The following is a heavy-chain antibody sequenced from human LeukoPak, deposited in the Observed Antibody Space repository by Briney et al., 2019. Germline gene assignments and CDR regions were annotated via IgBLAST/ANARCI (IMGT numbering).Heavy chain of an antibody. J-gene: IGHJ5*02. V-gene: IGHV4-39*01. D-gene: IGHD3-22*01. CDR2: IYYSGST. CDR1: GGSISSSSYY. CDR3: AGYHTRITMIVVVIGGWFDP. Sequence: SETLSLTCTVSGGSISSSSYYWGWIRQPPGKGLEWIGSIYYSGSTYYNPSLKSRVTISVDTSKNQFSLKLSSVTAADTAVYYCAGYHTRITMIVVVIGGWFDPWGQGTLVTVSS.